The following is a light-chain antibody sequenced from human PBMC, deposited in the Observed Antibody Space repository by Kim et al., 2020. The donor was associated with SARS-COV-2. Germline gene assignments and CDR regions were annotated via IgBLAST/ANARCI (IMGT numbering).Light chain of an antibody. CDR1: QDISTL. J-gene: IGKJ4*01. Sequence: YVGDRVTITCQARQDISTLLNWYQQRAGRAAKVLIYDASKLETGVPYRFSGSGSGRDFTLTISSLQPEDIATYYRRQYDNVSSASFGGGTKVDIK. V-gene: IGKV1-33*01. CDR2: DAS. CDR3: RQYDNVSSAS.